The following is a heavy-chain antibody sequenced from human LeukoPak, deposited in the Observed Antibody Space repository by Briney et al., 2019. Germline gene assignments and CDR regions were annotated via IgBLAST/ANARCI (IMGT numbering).Heavy chain of an antibody. Sequence: GASVKVSCKASGYTFTSYDISWVRQATGQGLEWMGWMNPNSCNTGYAQKFQGRITMTRDTSITTAYMELSSLKSEDTAVYYCALGRNFLYYFDYWGQGTLVTVSS. V-gene: IGHV1-8*01. J-gene: IGHJ4*02. CDR3: ALGRNFLYYFDY. CDR2: MNPNSCNT. CDR1: GYTFTSYD. D-gene: IGHD2/OR15-2a*01.